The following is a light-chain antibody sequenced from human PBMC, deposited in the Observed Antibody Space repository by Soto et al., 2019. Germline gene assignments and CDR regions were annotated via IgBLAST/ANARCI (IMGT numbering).Light chain of an antibody. J-gene: IGLJ1*01. CDR3: SSYTSSSTYV. Sequence: QSALTQPASVSGSPGQSITISCTGTSSDVGGYNYVSWYQQHPGKAPKLMIYDVSNRPSGVSNRFSGSKSDNPASLPISGGQADDEADYYCSSYTSSSTYVFGTGTKLTVL. CDR2: DVS. V-gene: IGLV2-14*01. CDR1: SSDVGGYNY.